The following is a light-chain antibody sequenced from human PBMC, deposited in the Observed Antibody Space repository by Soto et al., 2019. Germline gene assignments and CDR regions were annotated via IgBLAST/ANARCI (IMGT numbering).Light chain of an antibody. Sequence: QSVLTQRPSAAGSPGQAVAISCTVTSSDVSSDNYVSWYQQRTGKAPKLMIYKVNKRPSGVPDRFSGSKSGNTDSLTVSGLQAEDEADYYCSSYAGSSNVFGTGTKATV. V-gene: IGLV2-8*01. J-gene: IGLJ1*01. CDR1: SSDVSSDNY. CDR3: SSYAGSSNV. CDR2: KVN.